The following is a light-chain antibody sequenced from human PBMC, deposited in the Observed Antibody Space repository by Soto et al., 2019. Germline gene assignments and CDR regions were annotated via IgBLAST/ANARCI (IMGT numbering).Light chain of an antibody. CDR3: CSYAGNLM. Sequence: QSALTQPPSASGSPGQSVTISCTGAGTDVGQYNYVSWYQQHPGKAPKLLIHHVSRRPSGVPARFSGSKSGNTASLTISGLQAEDEADYYCCSYAGNLMFGGGTKLTVL. CDR2: HVS. J-gene: IGLJ3*02. CDR1: GTDVGQYNY. V-gene: IGLV2-8*01.